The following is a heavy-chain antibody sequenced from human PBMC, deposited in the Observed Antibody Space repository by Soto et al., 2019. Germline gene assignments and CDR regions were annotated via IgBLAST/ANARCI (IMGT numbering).Heavy chain of an antibody. V-gene: IGHV4-59*01. CDR1: GDSISSYY. CDR2: LYYGRNA. CDR3: GLRSMAVVPEY. Sequence: QVQLQESGPGLVKPSETLSLTCAVSGDSISSYYCMWIRQPPGKGLGSLGYLYYGRNANYNPSLKSPATLSVDTSTNQCSLTLSSMTAADTAVYYCGLRSMAVVPEYWGQGTLVTVAS. D-gene: IGHD3-22*01. J-gene: IGHJ4*02.